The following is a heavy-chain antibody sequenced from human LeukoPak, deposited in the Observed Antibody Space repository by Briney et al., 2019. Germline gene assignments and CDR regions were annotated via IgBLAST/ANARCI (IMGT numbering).Heavy chain of an antibody. CDR2: IIAILDTA. CDR3: VRSGYDYDWFDP. V-gene: IGHV1-69*08. D-gene: IGHD5-12*01. CDR1: GGSFSDYS. J-gene: IGHJ5*02. Sequence: ASVKVSCKASGGSFSDYSISWVRQAPGQGLEWMGRIIAILDTAHYAQKFQGRFTITADKSTTTVYMELSSLRSDDTAVYYCVRSGYDYDWFDPWGQGTLVTVSS.